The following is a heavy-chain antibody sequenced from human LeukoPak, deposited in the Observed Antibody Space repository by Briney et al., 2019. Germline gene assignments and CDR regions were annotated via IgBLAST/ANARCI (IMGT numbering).Heavy chain of an antibody. CDR2: IYYSGST. V-gene: IGHV4-31*03. J-gene: IGHJ6*03. CDR1: GGSISSGGYY. Sequence: PSETLSLTCTVSGGSISSGGYYWSWRRQHPGKGLEWIAYIYYSGSTYYNPSLKRRVTISVDTSKNKFSPKLSSVTAADTAVYYCARGRPKYYDSSGYYASAAEYYYYYMDVWGKGTTATVSS. CDR3: ARGRPKYYDSSGYYASAAEYYYYYMDV. D-gene: IGHD3-22*01.